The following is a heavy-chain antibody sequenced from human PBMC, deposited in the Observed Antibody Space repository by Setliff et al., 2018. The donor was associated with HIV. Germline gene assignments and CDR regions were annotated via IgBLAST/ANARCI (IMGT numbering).Heavy chain of an antibody. D-gene: IGHD3-22*01. CDR2: IRSKAFGGTT. CDR3: TRVNTYYYDSSGYSIYFDL. CDR1: GFTFSNAW. J-gene: IGHJ2*01. V-gene: IGHV3-49*03. Sequence: GSLRLSCAGSGFTFSNAWMSWFRQAPGKGLEWVGFIRSKAFGGTTEYAASVKGRFTISRDDSKSIAYLQMNSLKTEDTAVYYCTRVNTYYYDSSGYSIYFDLWGRGTLVTVSS.